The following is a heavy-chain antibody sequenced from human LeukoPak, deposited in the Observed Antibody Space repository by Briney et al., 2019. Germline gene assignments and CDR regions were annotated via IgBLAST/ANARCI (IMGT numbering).Heavy chain of an antibody. J-gene: IGHJ4*02. CDR3: ARGLLYSSSSNFDY. D-gene: IGHD6-6*01. Sequence: PGGSLRLSCAASGFTFSSYAMHWVRQAPGKGLEWVAVISYDGSNKYYADSVKGRFTISRDNPKNTLYLQMNSLRAEDTAVYYCARGLLYSSSSNFDYWGQGTLVTGSS. V-gene: IGHV3-30-3*01. CDR2: ISYDGSNK. CDR1: GFTFSSYA.